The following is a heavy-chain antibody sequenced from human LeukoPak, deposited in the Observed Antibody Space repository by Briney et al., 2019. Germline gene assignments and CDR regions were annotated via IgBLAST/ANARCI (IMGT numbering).Heavy chain of an antibody. V-gene: IGHV1-69*04. CDR1: GGTFSSSA. CDR2: IIPVLNIT. J-gene: IGHJ6*02. Sequence: SVNVSCKTSGGTFSSSAITWVRQAPGQGLGWMGRIIPVLNITTYAQKFQGSVTITADTSTSTVYMELSSLRSEETAVYYCARDQGLTAPPPYGLDVWGQGTTVIVSS. D-gene: IGHD5-18*01. CDR3: ARDQGLTAPPPYGLDV.